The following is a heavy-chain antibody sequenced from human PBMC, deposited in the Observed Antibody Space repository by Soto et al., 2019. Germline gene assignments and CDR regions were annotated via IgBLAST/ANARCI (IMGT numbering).Heavy chain of an antibody. D-gene: IGHD2-15*01. CDR3: ARGLECRGYCLDKPTWFDP. V-gene: IGHV4-30-4*01. CDR1: GGSISSGDYY. J-gene: IGHJ5*02. CDR2: IYSSGIT. Sequence: QLQLQESGPGLVRPSQTLSLTCSVSGGSISSGDYYWTWIRQSPGEGLEWIGYIYSSGITNFNPSLKSRLAMSVDTSKNQFSLRLHSLTAADTAVYYCARGLECRGYCLDKPTWFDPWGQGTLVTVSS.